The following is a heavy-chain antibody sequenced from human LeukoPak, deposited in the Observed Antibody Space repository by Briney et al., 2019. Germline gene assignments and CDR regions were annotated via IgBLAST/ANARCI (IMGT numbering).Heavy chain of an antibody. V-gene: IGHV3-74*01. D-gene: IGHD2-2*01. CDR3: VRSCSSATRCYGLFDY. CDR2: INTEGSST. CDR1: GFTFSRYW. J-gene: IGHJ4*02. Sequence: QPGGSLRLSCGASGFTFSRYWMHWVRQAPGKGLVWVSRINTEGSSTTYADSVKGRFTISRDNAKNTLYLEMNSLRAEDTAVYYCVRSCSSATRCYGLFDYWGQGTLVTVSS.